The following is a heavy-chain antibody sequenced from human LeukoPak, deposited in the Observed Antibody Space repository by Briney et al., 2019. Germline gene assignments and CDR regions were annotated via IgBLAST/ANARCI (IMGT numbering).Heavy chain of an antibody. CDR3: ARLRVSGSYLYYFDY. D-gene: IGHD1-26*01. V-gene: IGHV4-4*09. J-gene: IGHJ4*02. CDR1: NGSISSYH. CDR2: ILTSGTT. Sequence: SETLSLTCTVSNGSISSYHWSWVRQPPGKGLEWIGYILTSGTTNYNPSLKSRLTISIDTSKNQFTLKLSSVTAADTAVYYCARLRVSGSYLYYFDYWGQGTLVTVSS.